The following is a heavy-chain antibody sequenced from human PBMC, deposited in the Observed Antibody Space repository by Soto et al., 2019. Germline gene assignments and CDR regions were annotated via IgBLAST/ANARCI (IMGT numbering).Heavy chain of an antibody. V-gene: IGHV4-59*01. CDR1: GGSISSYY. J-gene: IGHJ3*02. CDR2: IYYSGST. CDR3: ARAMVRGIESRAFDI. D-gene: IGHD3-10*01. Sequence: SETLSLTCTVSGGSISSYYWSWIRQPPGKGLEWIGYIYYSGSTNYNPSLKSRVTISVDTSKNQFSLKLSSVTAADTAVYYCARAMVRGIESRAFDIWGQGTMVT.